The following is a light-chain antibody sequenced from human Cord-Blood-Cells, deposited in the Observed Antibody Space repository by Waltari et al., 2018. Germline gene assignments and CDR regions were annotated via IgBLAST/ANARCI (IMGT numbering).Light chain of an antibody. CDR3: QQYNSYST. Sequence: DIQMTQSPSPLSASVGDRVTITCRASQSISSWLAWYQQKPGKAPKLLTYDASSLESGVPSRFSGSGSGTEVTLTISSLQPDDFATYYCQQYNSYSTFGQGTKVEIK. CDR2: DAS. J-gene: IGKJ1*01. CDR1: QSISSW. V-gene: IGKV1-5*01.